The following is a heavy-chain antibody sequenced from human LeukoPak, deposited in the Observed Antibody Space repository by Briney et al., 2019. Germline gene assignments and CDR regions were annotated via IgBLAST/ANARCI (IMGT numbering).Heavy chain of an antibody. V-gene: IGHV1-8*01. Sequence: ASVKVSCKASGYTFTSYDINWVRQATGQGLEWMGWMNPNSGNTGYAQKFQGRVTMTRNTSISTAYMELSSLRSEDTAVYYCARTALGGGLRGLVRRKYYFDYWGQGTLVTVSS. J-gene: IGHJ4*02. CDR3: ARTALGGGLRGLVRRKYYFDY. D-gene: IGHD4-17*01. CDR2: MNPNSGNT. CDR1: GYTFTSYD.